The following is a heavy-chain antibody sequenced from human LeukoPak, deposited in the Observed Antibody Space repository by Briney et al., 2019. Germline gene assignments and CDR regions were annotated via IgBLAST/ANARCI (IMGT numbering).Heavy chain of an antibody. CDR1: GYTFTSYD. V-gene: IGHV1-8*01. D-gene: IGHD3-3*01. J-gene: IGHJ4*02. Sequence: ASVKVSCKASGYTFTSYDINWVRQATGQGLEWMGWMNPNSGNTGYAQKFQGRGTMTRNTSISTAYMELSSLKSEDTAVYYCARGRARAYYGLFHWGQGTLVTVSS. CDR3: ARGRARAYYGLFH. CDR2: MNPNSGNT.